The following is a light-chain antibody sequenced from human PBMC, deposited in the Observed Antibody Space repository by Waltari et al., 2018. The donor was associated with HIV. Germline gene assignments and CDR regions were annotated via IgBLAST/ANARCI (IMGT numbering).Light chain of an antibody. CDR1: QSLLHSNGSHH. CDR2: LGS. Sequence: DIVMTQSPLSLPVTPGEPASISCRSSQSLLHSNGSHHWDWYLQKPGQAPQLLIYLGSNRASGVPDRFSGSGSGTDFTLKISRVEAEDVGVYYCMQALQTSYTFGQGTKLEIK. J-gene: IGKJ2*01. CDR3: MQALQTSYT. V-gene: IGKV2-28*01.